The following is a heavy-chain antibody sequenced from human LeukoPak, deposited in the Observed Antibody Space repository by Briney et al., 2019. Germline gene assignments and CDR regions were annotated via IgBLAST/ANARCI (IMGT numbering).Heavy chain of an antibody. V-gene: IGHV3-11*01. CDR3: ARVPPGLTGPYWYFDL. J-gene: IGHJ2*01. CDR2: ISSSGSTI. Sequence: GGSLRLSCAASGFTFSDYYMSWIRQAPGKGLEWVSYISSSGSTIYYADSVKGRFTISRDNAKNSLYLQMNSLRAEDTAVYYCARVPPGLTGPYWYFDLWGRGTLVTVSS. D-gene: IGHD3-9*01. CDR1: GFTFSDYY.